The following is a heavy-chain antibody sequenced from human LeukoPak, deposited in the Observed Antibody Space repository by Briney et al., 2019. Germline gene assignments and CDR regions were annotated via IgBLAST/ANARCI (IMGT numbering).Heavy chain of an antibody. D-gene: IGHD6-19*01. CDR3: ARQDSSVDF. CDR1: GYTFTSFG. CDR2: INPYNGNT. Sequence: ASVKVSCKASGYTFTSFGINWVRQAPGQGLEWMGWINPYNGNTNYAQNLQGRVTVTTDTSTSTAYMELRSLRSDDTAVYYCARQDSSVDFWGPGTLVTVSS. J-gene: IGHJ4*02. V-gene: IGHV1-18*01.